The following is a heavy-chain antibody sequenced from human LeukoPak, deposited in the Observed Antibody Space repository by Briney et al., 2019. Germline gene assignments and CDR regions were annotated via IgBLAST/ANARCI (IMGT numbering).Heavy chain of an antibody. CDR3: ARGKSRRIQLWLQKAALDY. CDR2: IFYSGST. D-gene: IGHD5-18*01. Sequence: PSQTLSLTCTVSGGSISSGGHYWTWIRQLPGKGLEWIGYIFYSGSTYYNPSLKSRVTISVDTSKNQFSLKLNSVTAADTAVYYCARGKSRRIQLWLQKAALDYWGQGTLVTVSS. V-gene: IGHV4-31*03. CDR1: GGSISSGGHY. J-gene: IGHJ4*02.